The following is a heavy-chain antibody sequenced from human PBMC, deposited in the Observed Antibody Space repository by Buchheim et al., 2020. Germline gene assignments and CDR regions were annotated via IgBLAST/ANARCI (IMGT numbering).Heavy chain of an antibody. D-gene: IGHD5-12*01. CDR2: ISHSEST. CDR3: AREVAPHAFDI. V-gene: IGHV4-59*01. Sequence: QVQLQESGPGLVKPSETLSLTCIVSGGSISGYYWHWIRQPPGKGLEWVGYISHSESTNYNPSLRSRVTMSVATSKNQFSLKLSSVTAADTAVYYCAREVAPHAFDIWGQGT. J-gene: IGHJ3*02. CDR1: GGSISGYY.